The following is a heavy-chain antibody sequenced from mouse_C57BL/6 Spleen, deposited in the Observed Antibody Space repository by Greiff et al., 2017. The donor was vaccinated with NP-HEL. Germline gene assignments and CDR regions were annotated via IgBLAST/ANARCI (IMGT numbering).Heavy chain of an antibody. V-gene: IGHV1-64*01. Sequence: QVQLQQPGAELVKPGASVKLSCKASGYTFTSYWMHWVKQRPGQGLEWIGMIHPNSGSTNYNEKFKSKATLTVDKSSSTAYMQLSSLTSEDSAVYYCARKGGWLLDFGYWGQGTTLTVSS. CDR2: IHPNSGST. D-gene: IGHD2-3*01. CDR1: GYTFTSYW. CDR3: ARKGGWLLDFGY. J-gene: IGHJ2*01.